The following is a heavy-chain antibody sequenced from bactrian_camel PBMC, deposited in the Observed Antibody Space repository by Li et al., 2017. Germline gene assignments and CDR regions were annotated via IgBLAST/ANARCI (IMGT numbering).Heavy chain of an antibody. CDR3: AADVGSMSGNCQPNY. V-gene: IGHV3S54*01. D-gene: IGHD6*01. Sequence: HVQLVESGGGSVQPGGSLRLSCAASGNLYNLNCLGWFRQAPGMEREQVAAFIYTFHRTTRYADSVKGRFTISRDDAKNTMYLQMDNLQPEDTAMYYRAADVGSMSGNCQPNYWGQGTQVTVS. CDR2: IYTFHRTT. J-gene: IGHJ4*01. CDR1: GNLYNLNC.